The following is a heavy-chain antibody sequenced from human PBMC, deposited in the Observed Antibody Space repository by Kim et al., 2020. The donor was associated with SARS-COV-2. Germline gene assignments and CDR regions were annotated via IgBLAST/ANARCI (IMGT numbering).Heavy chain of an antibody. J-gene: IGHJ4*02. D-gene: IGHD2-2*01. V-gene: IGHV3-30*04. CDR2: ISYDGSNK. CDR1: GFTFSSYA. CDR3: ARVNKGYQLLAYFDY. Sequence: GGSLRLSCAASGFTFSSYAMHWVRQAPGKGLEWVAVISYDGSNKYYADSVKGRFTISRDNSKNTLYVQMNSLRAEDTAVYYSARVNKGYQLLAYFDYWGQGTLVTVSS.